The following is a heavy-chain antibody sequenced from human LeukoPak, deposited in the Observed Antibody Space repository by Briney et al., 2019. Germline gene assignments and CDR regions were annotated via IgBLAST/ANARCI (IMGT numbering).Heavy chain of an antibody. CDR3: ASTMITFGGVIARFDY. CDR2: ISGSGGST. D-gene: IGHD3-16*02. V-gene: IGHV3-23*01. J-gene: IGHJ4*02. CDR1: GFTFSSYA. Sequence: PGGSLRLSCAASGFTFSSYAMSWVRQVPGKGLEWVSAISGSGGSTYYADSVKGRFTISRDNSKNTLYLQMNSLRAEDTAVYYCASTMITFGGVIARFDYWGQGTLVTVSS.